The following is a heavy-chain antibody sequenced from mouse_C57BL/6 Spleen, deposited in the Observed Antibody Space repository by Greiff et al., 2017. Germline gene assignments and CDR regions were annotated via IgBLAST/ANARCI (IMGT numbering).Heavy chain of an antibody. CDR2: IDPEDGDP. CDR3: TTGGNYLYYFDY. J-gene: IGHJ2*01. D-gene: IGHD2-1*01. Sequence: EVQLQQSGAELVRPGASVKLSCTASGFNIKDYYMHWVKQRPEQGLEWIGRIDPEDGDPEYAPKFQGKATLTAGTSSNTAYLQLSSLTSEDTAVYYCTTGGNYLYYFDYWGQGTTLTVSS. V-gene: IGHV14-1*01. CDR1: GFNIKDYY.